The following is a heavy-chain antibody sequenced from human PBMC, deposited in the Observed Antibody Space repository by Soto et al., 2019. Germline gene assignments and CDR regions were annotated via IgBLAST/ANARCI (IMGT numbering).Heavy chain of an antibody. Sequence: EVQLVESGGGLVQPGGSLRLSCAASGFTFSSYSMKWVRQAPGKGLEWVSYISSSSSTIYYADSVKGRFTISRDNAKNSLYLQMNSLRDEDTAVYYCARDTQDDFWSGYYRDYWGQGTLVTVSS. J-gene: IGHJ4*02. CDR3: ARDTQDDFWSGYYRDY. V-gene: IGHV3-48*02. CDR2: ISSSSSTI. D-gene: IGHD3-3*01. CDR1: GFTFSSYS.